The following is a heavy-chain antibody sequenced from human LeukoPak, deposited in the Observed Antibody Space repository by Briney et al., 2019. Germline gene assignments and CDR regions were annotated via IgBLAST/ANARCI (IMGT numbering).Heavy chain of an antibody. V-gene: IGHV4-34*01. D-gene: IGHD3-3*01. CDR1: GGSFSGYY. Sequence: YPSETLSLTCAVYGGSFSGYYWSWIRQPPGKGLEWIGEINHSGSTNYNPSLKSRVTISVDTSKNQFSLKLSSVTAADTAVYYCARGFAIFGVALRYNWFDPWGQGTLVTVSS. CDR3: ARGFAIFGVALRYNWFDP. CDR2: INHSGST. J-gene: IGHJ5*02.